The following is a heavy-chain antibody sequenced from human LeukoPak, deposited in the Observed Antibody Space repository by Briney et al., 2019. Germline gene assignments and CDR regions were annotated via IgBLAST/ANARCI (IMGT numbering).Heavy chain of an antibody. J-gene: IGHJ1*01. CDR2: ISYSGDT. CDR1: GGSVGSNY. V-gene: IGHV4-59*02. D-gene: IGHD6-19*01. CDR3: ARGSGWYPH. Sequence: SSETLSLTCSVSGGSVGSNYWSWVRQPPGKGLEWIGYISYSGDTKYNPSLKSRLSMSVDTSKNQCSLMLTSVTAADTAVYYCARGSGWYPHWGQGTLVTVSS.